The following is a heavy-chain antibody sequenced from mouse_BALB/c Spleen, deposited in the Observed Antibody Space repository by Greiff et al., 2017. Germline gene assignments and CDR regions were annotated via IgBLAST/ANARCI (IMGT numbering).Heavy chain of an antibody. D-gene: IGHD2-10*02. CDR2: IWAGGST. V-gene: IGHV2-9*02. CDR1: GFSLTSYG. J-gene: IGHJ2*01. CDR3: AREGAYGNYVVSLDY. Sequence: QVQLQQSGPGLVAPSQSLSITCTVSGFSLTSYGVHWVRQPPGKGLEWLGVIWAGGSTNYNSALMSRLSISKDNSKSQVFLKMNSLQTDDTAMYYCAREGAYGNYVVSLDYWGQGTTLTVSS.